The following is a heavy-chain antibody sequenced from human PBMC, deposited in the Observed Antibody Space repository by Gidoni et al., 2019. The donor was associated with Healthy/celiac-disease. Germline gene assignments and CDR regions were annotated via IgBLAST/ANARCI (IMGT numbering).Heavy chain of an antibody. D-gene: IGHD3-22*01. CDR2: FDPEDGET. CDR3: ATGKSLYDSSGYYYYYGMDV. CDR1: GYTLTDLS. Sequence: QVQLVQSGAEVKKPGASVKVSCKVSGYTLTDLSMHWVRQAPGKGLEWMGGFDPEDGETIYAQKFQGRVTMTEDTSTDTAYMELSSLRSEDTAVYYCATGKSLYDSSGYYYYYGMDVWGQGTTVTVSS. J-gene: IGHJ6*02. V-gene: IGHV1-24*01.